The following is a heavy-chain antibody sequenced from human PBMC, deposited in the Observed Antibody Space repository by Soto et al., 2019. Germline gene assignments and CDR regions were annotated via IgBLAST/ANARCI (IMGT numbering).Heavy chain of an antibody. CDR3: ARDPSHLCASTSCHAFDI. V-gene: IGHV4-31*02. CDR1: GGSLSSGAYY. CDR2: IYYSGTP. Sequence: SATLSLTXSVSGGSLSSGAYYWHWIRQHPRTGLEWIGYIYYSGTPYYNPSLGSRVSISADTSKNQFSLKLNSVTVADTAVYYCARDPSHLCASTSCHAFDIWGQGTMVTVSS. J-gene: IGHJ3*02. D-gene: IGHD2-2*01.